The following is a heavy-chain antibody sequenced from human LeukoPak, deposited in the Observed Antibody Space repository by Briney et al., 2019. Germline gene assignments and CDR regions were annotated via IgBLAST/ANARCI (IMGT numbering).Heavy chain of an antibody. V-gene: IGHV1-69*04. CDR2: IIPILGIA. CDR1: GGTFSSYT. D-gene: IGHD5-24*01. CDR3: ARDGYNSLPGY. Sequence: SVKASCKASGGTFSSYTISWVRQAPGQGLEWMGRIIPILGIANYAQKFQGRVTITADKSTSTAYMELSSLRSEDTAVYYCARDGYNSLPGYWGQGTLVTVSS. J-gene: IGHJ4*02.